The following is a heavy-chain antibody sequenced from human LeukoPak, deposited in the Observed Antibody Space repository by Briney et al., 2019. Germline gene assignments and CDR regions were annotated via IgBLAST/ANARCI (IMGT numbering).Heavy chain of an antibody. CDR2: ISGSGGST. J-gene: IGHJ4*02. CDR3: AKADISWPRCFDY. V-gene: IGHV3-23*01. D-gene: IGHD3-9*01. Sequence: PGGSLRLSCAASGFTFSSYAMSWVRQAPGKGLGWVSAISGSGGSTYYADSVKGRFTISRDNSKNTLYLQMNSLRAEDTAVYYCAKADISWPRCFDYWGQGTLVTVSS. CDR1: GFTFSSYA.